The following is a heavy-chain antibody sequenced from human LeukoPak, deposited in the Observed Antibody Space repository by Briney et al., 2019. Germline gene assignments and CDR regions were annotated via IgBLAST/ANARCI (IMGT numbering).Heavy chain of an antibody. V-gene: IGHV3-11*01. CDR1: GFTFSDYC. D-gene: IGHD1-26*01. J-gene: IGHJ4*02. CDR3: AREIRGYSYFDY. Sequence: PGGSLRLSCAASGFTFSDYCMNWIRQAPGKGLEWVSYISSSGSTIYYADSVKGRFTISRDNAKNSLYLQMNSLRAEDTAVYYCAREIRGYSYFDYWGQGTLVTVSS. CDR2: ISSSGSTI.